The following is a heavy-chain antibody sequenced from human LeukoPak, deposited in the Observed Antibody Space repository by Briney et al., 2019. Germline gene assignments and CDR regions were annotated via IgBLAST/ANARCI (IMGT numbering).Heavy chain of an antibody. J-gene: IGHJ3*02. CDR1: GFTVSSNY. CDR2: IYSGGST. Sequence: PGGSLRLSCAASGFTVSSNYMSWVRQAPGKGLEWVSVIYSGGSTYYADSVKGRFTISRHNSKNTLYLQMNSLRAEDTAVYYCARGGRLDSGSYPHDAFDIWGQGTMVTVSS. CDR3: ARGGRLDSGSYPHDAFDI. V-gene: IGHV3-53*04. D-gene: IGHD1-26*01.